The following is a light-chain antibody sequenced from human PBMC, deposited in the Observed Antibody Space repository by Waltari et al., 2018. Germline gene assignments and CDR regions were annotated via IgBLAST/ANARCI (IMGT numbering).Light chain of an antibody. Sequence: SVLTQPPSASGAPGQRVTISCSGSSSNIGSHYVYWYQQLPGTAPKLLIYTDDQRAAGVPDRCVASKSGTSASLAISGLRSEDEADYYCAAWDDSPSGHVVFGGGTKLTVL. CDR1: SSNIGSHY. CDR3: AAWDDSPSGHVV. V-gene: IGLV1-47*02. J-gene: IGLJ2*01. CDR2: TDD.